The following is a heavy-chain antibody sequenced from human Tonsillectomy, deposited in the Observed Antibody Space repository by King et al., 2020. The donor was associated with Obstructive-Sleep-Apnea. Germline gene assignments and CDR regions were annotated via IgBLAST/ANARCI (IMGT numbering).Heavy chain of an antibody. CDR1: GISFSNYW. J-gene: IGHJ4*02. D-gene: IGHD1-1*01. Sequence: VQLVESGGGLVQPGGSLRLSCTVSGISFSNYWMSWVSQAPGKGLEWVATIKKDGSEGYYVDAVKGRFTLSRDNAKNSLFLQMNSLRGEDTAVYFCALITGSDYWGQGTMVTVSS. CDR2: IKKDGSEG. CDR3: ALITGSDY. V-gene: IGHV3-7*01.